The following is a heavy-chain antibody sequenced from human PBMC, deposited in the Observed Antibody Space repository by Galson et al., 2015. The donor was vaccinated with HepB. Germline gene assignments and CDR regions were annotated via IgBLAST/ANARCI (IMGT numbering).Heavy chain of an antibody. CDR2: IIPIFGTA. CDR3: AREGVAVAGSRDAFDI. Sequence: SVKVSCKASRGTFRNYAISWVRQAPGQGLEWMGGIIPIFGTANYAQRFQGRVTITADESTSTAYLEQSSLRFEDTAVYYCAREGVAVAGSRDAFDIWGQGTMVTVSS. D-gene: IGHD6-19*01. J-gene: IGHJ3*02. CDR1: RGTFRNYA. V-gene: IGHV1-69*13.